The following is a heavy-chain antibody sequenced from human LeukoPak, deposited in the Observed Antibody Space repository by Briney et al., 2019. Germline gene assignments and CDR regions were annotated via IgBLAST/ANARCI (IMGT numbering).Heavy chain of an antibody. CDR3: ARGPPWYFDL. V-gene: IGHV3-53*01. CDR2: IYSGGST. J-gene: IGHJ2*01. Sequence: GGSLRLSCAASGFTVSSDSMSWVRQAPGKGLEWVSFIYSGGSTHYSDSVKGRFTISRDNSKNTLYLQMNSLRAEDTAVYYCARGPPWYFDLWGRGTLVTVSS. D-gene: IGHD6-25*01. CDR1: GFTVSSDS.